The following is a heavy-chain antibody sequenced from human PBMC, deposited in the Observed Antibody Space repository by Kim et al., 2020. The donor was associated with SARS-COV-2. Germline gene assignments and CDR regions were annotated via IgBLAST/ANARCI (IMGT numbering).Heavy chain of an antibody. Sequence: SVKVSCKASGGSFSHYDFNWVRQAPGQGLEWMGGIIPISATLNYAQQFQGRLTITADESTNTVYMELSSLRSEDTAFYCARDNDDGVVIYALEIWGPGTMVIVSS. CDR3: ARDNDDGVVIYALEI. D-gene: IGHD2-21*01. CDR1: GGSFSHYD. J-gene: IGHJ3*02. V-gene: IGHV1-69*13. CDR2: IIPISATL.